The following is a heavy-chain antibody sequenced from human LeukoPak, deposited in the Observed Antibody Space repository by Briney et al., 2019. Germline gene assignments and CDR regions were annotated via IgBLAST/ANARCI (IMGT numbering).Heavy chain of an antibody. Sequence: ASVKVSCKASGYTLTSYGISWVRQAPGQGLEWMGWISAYNGNTNYAQKLQGRVTMTTDTSTSTAYMELRSLRSDDTAVYYCARARGHIVVVTARYYYGMDVWGQGTTVTVSS. D-gene: IGHD2-21*02. CDR2: ISAYNGNT. CDR1: GYTLTSYG. V-gene: IGHV1-18*01. CDR3: ARARGHIVVVTARYYYGMDV. J-gene: IGHJ6*02.